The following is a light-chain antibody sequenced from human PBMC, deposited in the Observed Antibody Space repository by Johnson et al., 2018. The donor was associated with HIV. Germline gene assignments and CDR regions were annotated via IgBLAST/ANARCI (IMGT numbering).Light chain of an antibody. V-gene: IGLV1-51*02. CDR2: ENN. J-gene: IGLJ1*01. Sequence: QSVLTQPPSVSAAPGQKVTISCSGSYSNIGNNYVSWYQQLPGTAPKLLIYENNKRPSGIPDRFSGSKSGTSATLGITGLQTGDEAVYYCETWDRSLSGVFGTGTKVTVL. CDR1: YSNIGNNY. CDR3: ETWDRSLSGV.